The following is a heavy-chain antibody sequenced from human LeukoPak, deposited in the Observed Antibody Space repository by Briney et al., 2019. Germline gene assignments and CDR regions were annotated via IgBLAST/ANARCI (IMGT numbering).Heavy chain of an antibody. CDR1: GDSVSSKNGA. CDR2: TYYRSKWYD. Sequence: SQSLSLTCAISGDSVSSKNGAWNWIRQSPSRGLEWLGRTYYRSKWYDEYADSVKGRVTISPDTSKNQFSLHVYSVTPEDTAVYYCARDLGTSGWYTFDFWGQGTLVTVSS. V-gene: IGHV6-1*01. D-gene: IGHD6-19*01. CDR3: ARDLGTSGWYTFDF. J-gene: IGHJ5*01.